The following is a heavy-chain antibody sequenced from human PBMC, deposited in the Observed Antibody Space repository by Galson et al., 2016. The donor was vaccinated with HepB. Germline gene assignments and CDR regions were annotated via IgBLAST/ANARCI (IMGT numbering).Heavy chain of an antibody. J-gene: IGHJ4*02. D-gene: IGHD2-2*01. CDR3: ASLFSYCSTTTCTVHFDY. Sequence: RQPPGTGLEWIGSIYYSGSTSFNPSLKSRVSMSVDTSKNQFSLRLSSVTAADTSDYYCASLFSYCSTTTCTVHFDYWGQGTLVTFSS. CDR2: IYYSGST. V-gene: IGHV4-39*01.